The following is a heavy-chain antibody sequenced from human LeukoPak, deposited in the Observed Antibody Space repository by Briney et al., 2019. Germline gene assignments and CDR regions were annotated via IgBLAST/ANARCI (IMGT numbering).Heavy chain of an antibody. CDR3: AKADTISGSYYGFDY. D-gene: IGHD1-26*01. CDR2: ISGSGGST. Sequence: PGGSLRLSCAASGFTFSSYAMSWVRQAPGKGLEWVSAISGSGGSTYYADSVKGRFTISRDNSKNTLYLQMNSLRAEDTAVYYCAKADTISGSYYGFDYWGQGTLVTVSS. V-gene: IGHV3-23*01. J-gene: IGHJ4*02. CDR1: GFTFSSYA.